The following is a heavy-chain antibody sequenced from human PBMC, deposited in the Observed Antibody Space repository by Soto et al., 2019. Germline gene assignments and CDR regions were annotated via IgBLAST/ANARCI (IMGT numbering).Heavy chain of an antibody. D-gene: IGHD1-1*01. J-gene: IGHJ6*02. Sequence: QVQLQQWGAGLLKPSETLSLTCAVSGGSLSDYYWPWIRQSPGKGLEWIGEIHPSGSTYYNPSLSGRVTISVDTSKNQFSLKLTSLTAADTAIYYWARGRDEYKLGNVWGHGTPVTVSS. CDR2: IHPSGST. V-gene: IGHV4-34*01. CDR3: ARGRDEYKLGNV. CDR1: GGSLSDYY.